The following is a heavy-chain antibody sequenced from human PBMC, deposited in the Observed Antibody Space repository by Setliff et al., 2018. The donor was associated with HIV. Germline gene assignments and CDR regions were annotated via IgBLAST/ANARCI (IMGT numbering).Heavy chain of an antibody. D-gene: IGHD5-18*01. Sequence: GASVRLSCAASGFTFSSYSMNWVRQAPGKGLEWVSSISSSSSYIYYADSVKGRFTISRDNAKNSLYLQMNSLRAEDTAVYYCARDQDTAMVMGIDYWGQGTLVTVSS. CDR3: ARDQDTAMVMGIDY. CDR2: ISSSSSYI. J-gene: IGHJ4*02. V-gene: IGHV3-21*01. CDR1: GFTFSSYS.